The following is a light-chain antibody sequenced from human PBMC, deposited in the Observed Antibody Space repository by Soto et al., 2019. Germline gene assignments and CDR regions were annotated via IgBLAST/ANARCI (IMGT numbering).Light chain of an antibody. V-gene: IGKV1-39*01. Sequence: DIQMTQSPSSLSASVGDRVTITCRASQSISSYLNWYQQKPGKAPKLLIYAASSLQSGVPSRFTGSGGATDYTHTIISLQPEDCAADYCQQSYSTPQWTFGQGTKVEI. CDR2: AAS. CDR1: QSISSY. J-gene: IGKJ1*01. CDR3: QQSYSTPQWT.